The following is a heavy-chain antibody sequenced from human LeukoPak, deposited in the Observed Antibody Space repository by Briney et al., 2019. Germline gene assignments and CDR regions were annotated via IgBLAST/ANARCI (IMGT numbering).Heavy chain of an antibody. V-gene: IGHV4-34*01. CDR3: ARGPRYFGWFDP. CDR1: GGSFSGYY. CDR2: INHSGST. J-gene: IGHJ5*02. Sequence: PSETLCLTCAVYGGSFSGYYWSWIRQPPGKGLEWIGEINHSGSTNYNPSLKSRVTISVDTSKNQFSLKLSSVTAADTAVYYCARGPRYFGWFDPWGQGTLVTVSS. D-gene: IGHD3-9*01.